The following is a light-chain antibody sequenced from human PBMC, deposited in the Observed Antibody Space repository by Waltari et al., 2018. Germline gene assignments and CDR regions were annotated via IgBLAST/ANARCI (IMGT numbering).Light chain of an antibody. Sequence: SSLTQPASASGCPGPSLPSQRTGIGSAIDDSEFASWFQHQPGKAPRVIIYDVTNRPSGISHRFSASKSANTASLTISGLQPEDEGDYYCTSQALDGVVLFGGGTQVTV. CDR1: GSAIDDSEF. J-gene: IGLJ3*02. CDR3: TSQALDGVVL. V-gene: IGLV2-14*03. CDR2: DVT.